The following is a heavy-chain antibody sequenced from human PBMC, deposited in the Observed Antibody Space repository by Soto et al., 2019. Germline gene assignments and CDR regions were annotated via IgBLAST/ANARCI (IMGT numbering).Heavy chain of an antibody. J-gene: IGHJ5*02. CDR1: GFTFSSSA. Sequence: GSLRLSCAASGFTFSSSAMNWVRQAPGKGLEWVSIISDSGGRTYYADSVRGRFTISRDNSKSTLYLQMNSLRAEDTAVYYCAKSLNINWKNWFDPWGQGTLVTVSS. CDR2: ISDSGGRT. D-gene: IGHD1-1*01. V-gene: IGHV3-23*01. CDR3: AKSLNINWKNWFDP.